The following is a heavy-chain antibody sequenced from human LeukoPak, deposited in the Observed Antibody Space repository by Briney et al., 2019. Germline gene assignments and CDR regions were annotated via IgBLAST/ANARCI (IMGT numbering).Heavy chain of an antibody. V-gene: IGHV3-11*01. D-gene: IGHD6-13*01. CDR3: ARLRADSSSYGSDDAFDI. J-gene: IGHJ3*02. CDR2: ISSSGSTI. CDR1: GFTFSDYY. Sequence: GGSLRLSCAASGFTFSDYYMSWIRQAPGKGLEWVSYISSSGSTIYYADSVKGRFTISRDSAKNSLYLQMNSLRAEDTAVYYCARLRADSSSYGSDDAFDIWGQGTMVTVSS.